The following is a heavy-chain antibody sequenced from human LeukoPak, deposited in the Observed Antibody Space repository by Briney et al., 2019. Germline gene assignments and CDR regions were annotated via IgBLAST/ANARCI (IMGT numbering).Heavy chain of an antibody. V-gene: IGHV3-11*04. CDR1: GFTFSDNY. CDR3: ARDGGSAWFLDY. D-gene: IGHD6-19*01. J-gene: IGHJ4*02. Sequence: GGSLRLSCAASGFTFSDNYMSWIRQAPGKGLEWVSYISSSGNTTRNADSVKGRFTITRDNAKNSLYLQMNSLRAEDTAVYYCARDGGSAWFLDYWGQGTLVIVSS. CDR2: ISSSGNTT.